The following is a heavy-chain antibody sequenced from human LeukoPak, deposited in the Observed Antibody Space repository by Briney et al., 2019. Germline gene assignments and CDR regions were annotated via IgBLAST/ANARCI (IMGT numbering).Heavy chain of an antibody. Sequence: SETLSLTCTVSGGSISTHYCNWVRQPAGKGLEWIGRIYTSGSTNYNPSLKSRVTMSVDTSKNQFSLKLSSVTAADTAVYYCARSTWDSVFDYWGQGTLVTVSS. V-gene: IGHV4-4*07. D-gene: IGHD2/OR15-2a*01. CDR1: GGSISTHY. CDR2: IYTSGST. CDR3: ARSTWDSVFDY. J-gene: IGHJ4*02.